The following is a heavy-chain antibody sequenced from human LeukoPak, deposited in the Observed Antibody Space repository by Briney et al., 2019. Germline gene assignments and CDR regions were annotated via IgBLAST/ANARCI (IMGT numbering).Heavy chain of an antibody. D-gene: IGHD5-12*01. CDR3: AKDDAWIRFAS. CDR1: GFIFSNHG. CDR2: ISPRGDIT. J-gene: IGHJ5*01. Sequence: GRSLRLSCAASGFIFSNHGMNWVRQAPGKGLEWVSGISPRGDITYYTDSVKGRFTVSRDNFKNTVHLQVNSLRPEDTAVYFCAKDDAWIRFASWGQGILVTVSS. V-gene: IGHV3-23*01.